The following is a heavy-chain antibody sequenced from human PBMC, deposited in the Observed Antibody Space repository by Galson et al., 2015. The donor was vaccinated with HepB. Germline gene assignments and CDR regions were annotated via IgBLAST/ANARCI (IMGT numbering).Heavy chain of an antibody. V-gene: IGHV3-33*01. Sequence: SLRLSCAASGFTFSSYGMHWVRQAPGKGLEWVAVIWYDGSNKYYADSVKGRFTISRDNSKNTLYLQMNSLRAEDTAVYYCARQYYDFWSGYYSGPVYYYGMDVWGQGTTVTVSS. CDR2: IWYDGSNK. CDR3: ARQYYDFWSGYYSGPVYYYGMDV. D-gene: IGHD3-3*01. J-gene: IGHJ6*02. CDR1: GFTFSSYG.